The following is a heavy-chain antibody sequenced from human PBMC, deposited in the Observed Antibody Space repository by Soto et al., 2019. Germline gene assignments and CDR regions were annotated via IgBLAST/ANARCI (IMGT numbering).Heavy chain of an antibody. J-gene: IGHJ5*02. CDR1: GFTFSSYS. D-gene: IGHD4-17*01. CDR2: ISSSSSTI. CDR3: AREGGDLNWFDP. Sequence: EVQLVESGGGLVQPGGSLRLSCAASGFTFSSYSMNWVRQAPGKGLEWVSYISSSSSTIYYADSVKGRFTISRDNAKNSLYLKMTTLRAEDTAVYYCAREGGDLNWFDPWGQGTLVTVPS. V-gene: IGHV3-48*01.